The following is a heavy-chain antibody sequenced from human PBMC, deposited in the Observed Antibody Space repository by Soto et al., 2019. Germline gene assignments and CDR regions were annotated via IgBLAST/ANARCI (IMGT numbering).Heavy chain of an antibody. CDR3: AKDYYDSSGYLIYYFDY. V-gene: IGHV3-23*01. D-gene: IGHD3-22*01. J-gene: IGHJ4*02. CDR1: GFTFSSYA. CDR2: ISGSGGST. Sequence: GGSLRLSCAASGFTFSSYAMSWVRQAPGKGLEWVSAISGSGGSTYYADSVKGRFTISRDNSKNKLYLPMNSLRAEDTAVYYCAKDYYDSSGYLIYYFDYWGQGTLVTVSS.